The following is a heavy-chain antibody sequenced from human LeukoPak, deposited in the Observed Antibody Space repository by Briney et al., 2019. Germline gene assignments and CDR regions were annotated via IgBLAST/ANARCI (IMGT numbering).Heavy chain of an antibody. CDR1: GFTFSTYS. Sequence: PGGSLRLSCAASGFTFSTYSMNWVRQAPGRGLEWVSSISGTATYTHYADSAKGRFTISRDNAKNSLYLQMDSLRAEDTAVHYCARVIISRWSFYFGMEVWGQGTTVTVS. V-gene: IGHV3-21*01. CDR2: ISGTATYT. CDR3: ARVIISRWSFYFGMEV. J-gene: IGHJ6*02. D-gene: IGHD6-13*01.